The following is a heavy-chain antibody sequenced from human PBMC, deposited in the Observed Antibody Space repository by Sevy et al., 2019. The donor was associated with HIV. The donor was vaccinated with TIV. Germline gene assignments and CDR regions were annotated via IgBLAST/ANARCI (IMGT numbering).Heavy chain of an antibody. Sequence: ASVKVSCKASGYTFTNYHITWVRQAPGQGLEWMGWITPNNGNTEYVQRLQGRVTMTTDTSTSTAYMELRNLKSDDMAVYYCARAPSGSQGPGQYFHHWGQGTLVTVSS. CDR3: ARAPSGSQGPGQYFHH. J-gene: IGHJ1*01. V-gene: IGHV1-18*03. CDR2: ITPNNGNT. CDR1: GYTFTNYH. D-gene: IGHD1-26*01.